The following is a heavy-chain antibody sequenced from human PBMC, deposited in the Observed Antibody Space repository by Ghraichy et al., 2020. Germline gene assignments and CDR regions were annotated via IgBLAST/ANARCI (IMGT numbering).Heavy chain of an antibody. V-gene: IGHV3-30*18. D-gene: IGHD2-15*01. CDR3: AKVGSYYCSGGSCYSYWYFDL. Sequence: GGSLRLSCAASGFTFSSYGMHWVRQAPGKGLEWVAVISYDGSNKYYADSVKGRFTISRDNSKNTLYLQMNSLRAEDTAVYYCAKVGSYYCSGGSCYSYWYFDLWGRGTLVTVSS. CDR1: GFTFSSYG. CDR2: ISYDGSNK. J-gene: IGHJ2*01.